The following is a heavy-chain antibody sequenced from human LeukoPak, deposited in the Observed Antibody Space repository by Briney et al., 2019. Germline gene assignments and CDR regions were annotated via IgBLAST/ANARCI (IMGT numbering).Heavy chain of an antibody. D-gene: IGHD5-24*01. V-gene: IGHV3-9*01. CDR1: GFTFDDYA. CDR3: VKDIETGWLQSYGMDV. CDR2: ISWNSGSI. Sequence: GSLRLSCAASGFTFDDYAMHWVRQVPGKGLEWVSGISWNSGSIGYGDSVKGRFTISRDNAKNSLYLQMNSLRTEDTALYFCVKDIETGWLQSYGMDVWGQGTTVTVSS. J-gene: IGHJ6*02.